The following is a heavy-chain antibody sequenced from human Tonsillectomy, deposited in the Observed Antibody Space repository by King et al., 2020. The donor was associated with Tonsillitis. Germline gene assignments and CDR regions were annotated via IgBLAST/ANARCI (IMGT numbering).Heavy chain of an antibody. CDR3: ARRGLPERSSTSCYTPGGCRDYYYGMDV. CDR1: GYSFTSYW. CDR2: IYPGDSDT. J-gene: IGHJ6*02. Sequence: QLVQSGAEVKKPGESLKISCKGSGYSFTSYWIGWVRQMPGKGLEWMGIIYPGDSDTRYSPSFQGQVTISADKSISTAYLQWSSLKASDTAMYYCARRGLPERSSTSCYTPGGCRDYYYGMDVWGQGTTVTVSS. D-gene: IGHD2-2*02. V-gene: IGHV5-51*01.